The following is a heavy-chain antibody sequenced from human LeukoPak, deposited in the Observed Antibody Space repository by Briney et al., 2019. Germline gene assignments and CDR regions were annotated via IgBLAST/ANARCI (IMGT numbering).Heavy chain of an antibody. V-gene: IGHV1-18*01. CDR3: ARRLDYYDISGYHTLDY. D-gene: IGHD3-22*01. Sequence: ASVKVSCKASGYTLTSYGITWVRQAPGQGLEWMGWISAYSGKTNYAQKLQGRVTMTTDTSTSTAYMELRSLRSDDTAVYYCARRLDYYDISGYHTLDYWGQGTLVTVSS. CDR1: GYTLTSYG. J-gene: IGHJ4*02. CDR2: ISAYSGKT.